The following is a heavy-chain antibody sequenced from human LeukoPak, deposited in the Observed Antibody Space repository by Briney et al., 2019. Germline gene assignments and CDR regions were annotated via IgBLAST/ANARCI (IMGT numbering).Heavy chain of an antibody. Sequence: GGSLRLSCAASGFTFSSYGMHWVRQAPGKGLEWVAFIRYDGSNNYYADSVKGRFTISRDNSKNTLFLQMNSLRAEDRAVYYCARDPGIAVAYFDYWGQGTLVTVSS. J-gene: IGHJ4*02. CDR2: IRYDGSNN. D-gene: IGHD6-19*01. CDR3: ARDPGIAVAYFDY. V-gene: IGHV3-30*02. CDR1: GFTFSSYG.